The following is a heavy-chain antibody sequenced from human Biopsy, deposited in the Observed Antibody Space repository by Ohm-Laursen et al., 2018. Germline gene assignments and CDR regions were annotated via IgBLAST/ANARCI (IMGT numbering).Heavy chain of an antibody. Sequence: SLRLSCSASGFTFSGHAMSWVRQAPGKGMECVSIINGGGGSTWYSDPVKGRFTISRDNSKNTLYLQMNSLRAEDTAMYYCARDLYDFCGECPFDPWGQGTLVTVS. J-gene: IGHJ5*02. D-gene: IGHD3-3*01. CDR1: GFTFSGHA. CDR2: INGGGGST. CDR3: ARDLYDFCGECPFDP. V-gene: IGHV3-23*01.